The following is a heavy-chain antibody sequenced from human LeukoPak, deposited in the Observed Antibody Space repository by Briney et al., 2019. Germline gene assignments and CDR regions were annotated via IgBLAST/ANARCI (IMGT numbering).Heavy chain of an antibody. D-gene: IGHD2-2*02. Sequence: ASVKVSCKASGYTFTGYYMHWVRQAPGQGLEWMGWINPNSGGTNYSQKFQGRVTMTRDTSISTAYMELSRLRSDDTAVYYCASDWGLSQLEYCSNTNCYMGAFDIWGQGTMVTVSS. V-gene: IGHV1-2*02. CDR1: GYTFTGYY. J-gene: IGHJ3*02. CDR2: INPNSGGT. CDR3: ASDWGLSQLEYCSNTNCYMGAFDI.